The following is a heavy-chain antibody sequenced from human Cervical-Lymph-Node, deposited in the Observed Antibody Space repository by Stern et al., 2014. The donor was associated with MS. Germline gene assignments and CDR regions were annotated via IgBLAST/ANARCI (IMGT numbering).Heavy chain of an antibody. CDR2: TYYRPEWYN. CDR1: GDSVSSNSAA. Sequence: QVQLGQSGPGLVKPSQTLSLTCAISGDSVSSNSAAWNWIRQSPSRGLEWLGRTYYRPEWYNAYAVSVKGRMTINPDTSKNQFSLQLNSVTPEDTAVYYCARSGGTAVAGRYYYAMDVWGQGTTVTVSS. CDR3: ARSGGTAVAGRYYYAMDV. V-gene: IGHV6-1*01. J-gene: IGHJ6*02. D-gene: IGHD6-19*01.